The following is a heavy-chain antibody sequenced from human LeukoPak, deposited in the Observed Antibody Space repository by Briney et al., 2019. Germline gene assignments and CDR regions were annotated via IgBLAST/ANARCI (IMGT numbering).Heavy chain of an antibody. CDR1: GFTFSNYA. CDR3: AKLSWD. D-gene: IGHD1-26*01. V-gene: IGHV3-23*01. J-gene: IGHJ4*02. CDR2: ISADGDRT. Sequence: GGSLRLSCAVSGFTFSNYAMSWVRQAPGKGLNWVSSISADGDRTYSADSVKGRFSISRDNSKNTLSLQLNSLRVEDTAVYYCAKLSWDWGQGTLVTVSS.